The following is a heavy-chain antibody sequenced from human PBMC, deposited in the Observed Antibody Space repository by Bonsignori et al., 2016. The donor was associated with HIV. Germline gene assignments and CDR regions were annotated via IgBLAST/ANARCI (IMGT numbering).Heavy chain of an antibody. D-gene: IGHD2-2*01. CDR2: IIPIFGTA. V-gene: IGHV1-69*01. Sequence: WVRQAPGQGLEWMGGIIPIFGTANYAQKFQGRVTITADESTSTAYMELSSLRSEDTAVYYCARGPRTPSTPLDYWGQGTLVTVSS. CDR3: ARGPRTPSTPLDY. J-gene: IGHJ4*02.